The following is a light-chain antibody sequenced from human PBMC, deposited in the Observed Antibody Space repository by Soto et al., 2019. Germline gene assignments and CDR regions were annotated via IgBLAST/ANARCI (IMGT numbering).Light chain of an antibody. Sequence: QAVVTQPPSASGTPGQRVTISCSGGSSNIGNNFVYWYQHLPGAAPTLVVYSDNHRPSGVPVRFSGSKSGTSASLTISGLRSEDEATYYRATWDDSLSGFVVFGGGTQLTVL. J-gene: IGLJ7*01. CDR1: SSNIGNNF. V-gene: IGLV1-47*01. CDR3: ATWDDSLSGFVV. CDR2: SDN.